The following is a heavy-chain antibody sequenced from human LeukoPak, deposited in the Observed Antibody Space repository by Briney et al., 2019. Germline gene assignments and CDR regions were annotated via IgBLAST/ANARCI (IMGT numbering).Heavy chain of an antibody. D-gene: IGHD3-10*01. CDR2: IYYSGST. CDR3: ARDLLLGHYYYGMDV. J-gene: IGHJ6*02. CDR1: GGSISSGGYY. V-gene: IGHV4-31*03. Sequence: SETLALTCTVSGGSISSGGYYWSWIRQHPGEGLEWIGYIYYSGSTYYNPSLKSRVTISVDTSKNQFSLKLSSVTAADTAVYYCARDLLLGHYYYGMDVWGQGTTVTVSS.